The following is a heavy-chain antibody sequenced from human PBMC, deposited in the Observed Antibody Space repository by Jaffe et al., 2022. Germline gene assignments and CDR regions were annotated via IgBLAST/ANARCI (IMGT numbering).Heavy chain of an antibody. D-gene: IGHD5-12*01. V-gene: IGHV4-39*01. CDR1: GGSISSSSYY. J-gene: IGHJ2*01. CDR3: ARHGGGYDLDSYWYFDL. CDR2: IYYSGST. Sequence: QLQLQESGPGLVKPSETLSLTCTVSGGSISSSSYYWGWIRQPPGKGLEWIGSIYYSGSTYYNPSLKSRVTISVDTSKNQFSLKLSSVTAADTAVYYCARHGGGYDLDSYWYFDLWGRGTLVTVSS.